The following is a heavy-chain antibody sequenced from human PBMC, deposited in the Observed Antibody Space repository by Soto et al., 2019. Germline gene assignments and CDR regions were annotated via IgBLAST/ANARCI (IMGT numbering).Heavy chain of an antibody. D-gene: IGHD3-16*01. CDR1: GFTFSNYP. J-gene: IGHJ4*02. CDR3: ARAQGGNYFDY. V-gene: IGHV3-30-3*01. Sequence: QVQLVESGGGVVQPGRSLRLSCAASGFTFSNYPIHWVRQAPGKGLEWVAVISYQGTKEYYADSVKGRFTVSRDNSKNTLYLQMNTLRAKDTAVYYCARAQGGNYFDYWGQGTLVTVSS. CDR2: ISYQGTKE.